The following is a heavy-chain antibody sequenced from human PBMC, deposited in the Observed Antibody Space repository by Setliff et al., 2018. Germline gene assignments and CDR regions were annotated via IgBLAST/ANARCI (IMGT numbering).Heavy chain of an antibody. Sequence: ASVKVSCKASGYTFTNYAMTWMRQAPGQGLEYMGWINTNTGNPIYAQGFTGRFVFSLDTPVSTAYLQISSLKSEDSAVYYCARGSRFGTIVYRGDYYMDVWGKGTKGTSP. V-gene: IGHV7-4-1*02. CDR1: GYTFTNYA. CDR3: ARGSRFGTIVYRGDYYMDV. D-gene: IGHD3-10*01. CDR2: INTNTGNP. J-gene: IGHJ6*03.